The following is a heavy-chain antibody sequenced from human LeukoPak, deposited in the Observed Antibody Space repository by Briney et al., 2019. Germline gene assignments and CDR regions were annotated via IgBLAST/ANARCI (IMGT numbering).Heavy chain of an antibody. CDR3: AKDSRVSTIFGTPHY. D-gene: IGHD3-3*01. CDR1: GFTFRNYG. V-gene: IGHV3-30*18. Sequence: GRSLGLSCAASGFTFRNYGMHWVRQAPGKGLEWVAVISYDGSNKYYAESVKGRFTISRDNSKNTAYLQMNSLTTEDTAVYYCAKDSRVSTIFGTPHYWGQGTLVTVSS. J-gene: IGHJ4*02. CDR2: ISYDGSNK.